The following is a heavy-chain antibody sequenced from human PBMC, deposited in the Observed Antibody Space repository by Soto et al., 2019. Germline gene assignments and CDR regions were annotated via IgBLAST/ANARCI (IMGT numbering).Heavy chain of an antibody. CDR3: ARVTTTEDFDY. CDR1: GYTVTSYD. Sequence: QVQLVQSGAEVKKPGASVKVSCKASGYTVTSYDINWVLHATGQGLEWMGWMNSNSGNTGYAQKFQGRVTMTRNTSISTAYMELSSLRSEDTAVYYCARVTTTEDFDYWGQGTLVTVSS. CDR2: MNSNSGNT. D-gene: IGHD4-17*01. J-gene: IGHJ4*02. V-gene: IGHV1-8*01.